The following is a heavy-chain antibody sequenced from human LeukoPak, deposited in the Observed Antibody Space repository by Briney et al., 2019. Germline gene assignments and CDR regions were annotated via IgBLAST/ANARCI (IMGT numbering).Heavy chain of an antibody. J-gene: IGHJ3*02. V-gene: IGHV4-4*07. CDR3: ARDLGYCSSTSCYTGGVDAFDI. Sequence: PSETLSLTCTVSGGSISSYYWSWIRQPAGKGLEWIGRIYTSGSTNYNPSLKSRVTISVDTSKNQFSLKLSSVTAADTAVYYCARDLGYCSSTSCYTGGVDAFDIWGQGTMVTVSS. CDR1: GGSISSYY. D-gene: IGHD2-2*02. CDR2: IYTSGST.